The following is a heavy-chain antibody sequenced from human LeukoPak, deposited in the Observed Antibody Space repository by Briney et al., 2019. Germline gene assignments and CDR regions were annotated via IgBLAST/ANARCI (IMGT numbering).Heavy chain of an antibody. CDR2: IRYDGSNK. D-gene: IGHD2/OR15-2a*01. CDR1: GFTFSSFG. CDR3: VVITQA. Sequence: GGSLRLSXAASGFTFSSFGMHWVRQAPGKGLEWVAFIRYDGSNKYYADSVKGRFTISRDNSKNTLYLQMNSLRAEDTAVYYCVVITQAWGQGTLVTVSS. V-gene: IGHV3-30*02. J-gene: IGHJ5*02.